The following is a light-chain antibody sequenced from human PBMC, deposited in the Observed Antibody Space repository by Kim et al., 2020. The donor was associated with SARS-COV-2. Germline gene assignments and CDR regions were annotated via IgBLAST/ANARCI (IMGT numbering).Light chain of an antibody. V-gene: IGLV2-23*02. Sequence: GQSVPIACTATRSEVGSYNLASWYQQHPGKAPKLVIYEVSKRPSGVSNRFSGSKSGNTASLTISGLQAEDEADYYCCSYAGSSTWVFGGGTQLTVL. CDR2: EVS. CDR1: RSEVGSYNL. CDR3: CSYAGSSTWV. J-gene: IGLJ3*02.